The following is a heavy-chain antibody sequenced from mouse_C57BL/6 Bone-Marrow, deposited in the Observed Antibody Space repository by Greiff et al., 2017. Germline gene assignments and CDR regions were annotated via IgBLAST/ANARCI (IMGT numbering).Heavy chain of an antibody. CDR2: IRSKSNNYAT. CDR1: GFSFNTYA. CDR3: VRQGGCLRGAMDY. D-gene: IGHD2-2*01. V-gene: IGHV10-1*01. J-gene: IGHJ4*01. Sequence: DVQLVESGGGLVQPKGSLKLSCAASGFSFNTYAMNWVRQAPGKGLEWVARIRSKSNNYATYYADSVKDRFTISRDDSESMLYLQMNNLKTEDTAMYYCVRQGGCLRGAMDYWGQGTSVTVSS.